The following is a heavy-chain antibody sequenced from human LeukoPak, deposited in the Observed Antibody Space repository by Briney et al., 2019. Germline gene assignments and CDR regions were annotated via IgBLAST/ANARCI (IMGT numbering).Heavy chain of an antibody. CDR3: ARDLGSGSYLSFDY. CDR2: ISSSSSYI. CDR1: GFTFSSYG. Sequence: GGSLRLSCAASGFTFSSYGMNWVRQAPGKGLEWVSSISSSSSYIYYADSVKGRFTISRDNAKNSLYLQMNSLRAEDTAVYYCARDLGSGSYLSFDYWGQGTLVTVSS. J-gene: IGHJ4*02. D-gene: IGHD3-10*01. V-gene: IGHV3-21*01.